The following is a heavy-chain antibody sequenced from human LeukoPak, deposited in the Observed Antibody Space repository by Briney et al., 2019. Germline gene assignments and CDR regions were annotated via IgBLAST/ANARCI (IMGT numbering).Heavy chain of an antibody. CDR2: INRDGSGT. CDR3: ARDSNYGMDV. Sequence: GGSLRLSCAASGFTFSIYWMHWVRQPSGKGLVWVSRINRDGSGTSYVDSVEGRFTISRDNAKNTVYLQMNSLRAEDTAVYYCARDSNYGMDVWGQGTTVTVSS. CDR1: GFTFSIYW. J-gene: IGHJ6*02. V-gene: IGHV3-74*01.